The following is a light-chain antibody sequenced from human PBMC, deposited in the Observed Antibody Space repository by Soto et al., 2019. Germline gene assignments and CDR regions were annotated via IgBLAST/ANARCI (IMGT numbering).Light chain of an antibody. CDR1: QSVSSN. CDR3: QQYGSSPLT. J-gene: IGKJ4*01. V-gene: IGKV3-20*01. CDR2: GAT. Sequence: EIVLTQSPGTLSLSPGERATLSCRASQSVSSNLAWYQQKPGQAPSLLIYGATSRATGIPDRFSGSGSGTDFTLTVSRLEPEDFAVYYCQQYGSSPLTFGGGTKVDIK.